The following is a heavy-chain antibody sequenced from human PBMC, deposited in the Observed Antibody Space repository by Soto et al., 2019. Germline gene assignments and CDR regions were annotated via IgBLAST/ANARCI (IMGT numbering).Heavy chain of an antibody. D-gene: IGHD3-10*01. J-gene: IGHJ4*02. CDR2: TYYRSRWSF. V-gene: IGHV6-1*01. CDR3: ARDKSGSLDY. CDR1: GDSVSSNSGA. Sequence: SQTLSLTCVISGDSVSSNSGAWNWIRQSPSRGLEWLGRTYYRSRWSFDYALSVKSRLTIDPDTSKNQFSLHLDSLTPEDTAVYYCARDKSGSLDYWAPGTLVTVSS.